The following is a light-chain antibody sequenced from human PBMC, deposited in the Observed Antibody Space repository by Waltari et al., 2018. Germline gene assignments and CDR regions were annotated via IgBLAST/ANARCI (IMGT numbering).Light chain of an antibody. CDR3: QQYYSTPFT. CDR1: QRVLYTSNNMNY. V-gene: IGKV4-1*01. CDR2: WAS. J-gene: IGKJ3*01. Sequence: DIVMNQSPDSLAVSLGERATIHCKSSQRVLYTSNNMNYLAWYQQRPGQPPKLLIYWASTRESGVPDRFSGSGSGTDFTLTISSLQAEDVALYYCQQYYSTPFTFGPGTKVEIK.